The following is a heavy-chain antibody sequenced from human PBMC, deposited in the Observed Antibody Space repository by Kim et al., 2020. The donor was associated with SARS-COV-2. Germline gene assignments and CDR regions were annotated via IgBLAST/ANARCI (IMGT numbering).Heavy chain of an antibody. Sequence: GGSLRLSCAASGFTFINYAVTWVRQALGKGLEWVSSISASGGKTFYAESVNGRFTISRDNSNNRVFLQMDSLRAEDTAKYYCAKDPVAVPGPFFDFWGRILVTVSS. V-gene: IGHV3-23*01. J-gene: IGHJ4*01. CDR2: ISASGGKT. CDR3: AKDPVAVPGPFFDF. D-gene: IGHD6-19*01. CDR1: GFTFINYA.